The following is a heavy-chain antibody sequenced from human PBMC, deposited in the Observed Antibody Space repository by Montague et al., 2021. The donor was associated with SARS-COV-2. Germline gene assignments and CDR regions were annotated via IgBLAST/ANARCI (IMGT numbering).Heavy chain of an antibody. J-gene: IGHJ6*02. CDR2: MYYSGST. V-gene: IGHV4-59*01. CDR1: GGSISNYY. CDR3: ARARGGTIFGVIGATYGMDI. Sequence: SETLSLTCTVSGGSISNYYWSWIRQSPGKGLEWIAYMYYSGSTKYNPSLKSRATISADTSKNQFSLTLSSMTAADTAVYYCARARGGTIFGVIGATYGMDIWGQGTTVTVS. D-gene: IGHD3-3*01.